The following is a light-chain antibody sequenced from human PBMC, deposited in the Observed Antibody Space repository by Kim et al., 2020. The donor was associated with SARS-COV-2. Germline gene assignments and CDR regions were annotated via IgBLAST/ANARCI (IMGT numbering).Light chain of an antibody. Sequence: AFGQTVRITCQGDSRRSYYASWYQQKPGQAPVLVIYGKNNRPAGIPDRFSGSSSGNTASLTITGAQAEDEADYYCNSRDSSGNRWVFGGGTQLTVL. J-gene: IGLJ3*02. V-gene: IGLV3-19*01. CDR1: SRRSYY. CDR3: NSRDSSGNRWV. CDR2: GKN.